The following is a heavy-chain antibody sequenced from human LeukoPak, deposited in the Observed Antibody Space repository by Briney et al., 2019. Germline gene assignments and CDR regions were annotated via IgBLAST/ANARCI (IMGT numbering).Heavy chain of an antibody. CDR3: AIRSYRAFDI. CDR1: GYSISSGYY. Sequence: EXLSLTCAVSGYSISSGYYWGWIRQPPGKGLEWIGSIYHSGSTYYNPSLKSRVTISVDTSKNQFSLKLSSVTAADTAVYYCAIRSYRAFDIWGQGTMVTVSS. J-gene: IGHJ3*02. V-gene: IGHV4-38-2*01. D-gene: IGHD1-26*01. CDR2: IYHSGST.